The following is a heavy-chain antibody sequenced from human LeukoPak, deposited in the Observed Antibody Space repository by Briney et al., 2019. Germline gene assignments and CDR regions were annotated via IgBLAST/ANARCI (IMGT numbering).Heavy chain of an antibody. V-gene: IGHV3-7*03. CDR1: GFTNSSYW. CDR3: AKDWGHLYYYDSSGYMDY. D-gene: IGHD3-22*01. J-gene: IGHJ4*02. Sequence: GGSLRLSCAASGFTNSSYWMSWVRQAAGKGLEWVANIKQDGSEKYYVDSVKGRFTISRDNAKNSLYLQMNSLRAEDTALYYCAKDWGHLYYYDSSGYMDYWGQGTLVTVSS. CDR2: IKQDGSEK.